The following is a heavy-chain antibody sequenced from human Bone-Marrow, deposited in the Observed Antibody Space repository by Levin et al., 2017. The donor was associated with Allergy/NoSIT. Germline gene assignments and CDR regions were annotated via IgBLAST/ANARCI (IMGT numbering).Heavy chain of an antibody. CDR1: GFTFSGFT. CDR2: ISDSGDST. V-gene: IGHV3-23*01. D-gene: IGHD2-2*01. J-gene: IGHJ4*02. Sequence: WGSLRLSCVASGFTFSGFTMSWVRQAPGKGMEWVSSISDSGDSTYYVDSVKGRFTISRDNSKNTLYLQMNSLRADDTALYYCTKRRSEPSDPAHFNSWGRGTPVIVSS. CDR3: TKRRSEPSDPAHFNS.